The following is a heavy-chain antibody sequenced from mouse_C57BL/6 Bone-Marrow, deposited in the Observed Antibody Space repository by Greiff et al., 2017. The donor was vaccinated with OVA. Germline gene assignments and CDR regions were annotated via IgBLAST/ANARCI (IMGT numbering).Heavy chain of an antibody. Sequence: QVQLQQSGAELVKPGASVKMSCKASGYTFTSYWITWVKQRPGQGLEWMGDIYPGSGSTNYNEKFKSKATLTVDTSSSTAYMQLSSLTSEDSAVYYCARGGVVYYYAMDYWGQGTSVTVSS. CDR3: ARGGVVYYYAMDY. D-gene: IGHD1-1*02. V-gene: IGHV1-55*01. CDR1: GYTFTSYW. CDR2: IYPGSGST. J-gene: IGHJ4*01.